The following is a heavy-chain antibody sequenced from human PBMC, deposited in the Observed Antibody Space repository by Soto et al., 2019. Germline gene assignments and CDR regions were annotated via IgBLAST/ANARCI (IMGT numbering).Heavy chain of an antibody. J-gene: IGHJ4*02. Sequence: GTSVKVACKASGSTFSSYAIRWVRPAPGQGLEWMGGIIPIFGTANYAQKFQGRVTITADESTSTAYMELSSLRSEDTVVYYCARLRDSSGDYPLYYWGQGTLVT. D-gene: IGHD3-22*01. CDR3: ARLRDSSGDYPLYY. CDR1: GSTFSSYA. CDR2: IIPIFGTA. V-gene: IGHV1-69*13.